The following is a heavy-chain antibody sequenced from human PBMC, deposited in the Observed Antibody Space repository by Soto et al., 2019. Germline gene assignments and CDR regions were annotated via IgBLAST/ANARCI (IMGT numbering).Heavy chain of an antibody. Sequence: QVQLVQSGAEVKKPGSSLRVSCKASGDTFNFHTINWVRQAPGLGLEWLGRIIPYLSVSNYAQKFQGRVTITADKSTSTAYMEVRSLRSEDTAMYYCATSFGSGYRAFDYWGQGALVTVSS. CDR1: GDTFNFHT. CDR2: IIPYLSVS. J-gene: IGHJ4*02. V-gene: IGHV1-69*02. D-gene: IGHD3-10*01. CDR3: ATSFGSGYRAFDY.